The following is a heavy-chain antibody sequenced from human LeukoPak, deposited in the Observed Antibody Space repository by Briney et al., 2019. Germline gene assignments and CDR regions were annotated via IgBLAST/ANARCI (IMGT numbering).Heavy chain of an antibody. CDR1: GLTFSNYA. V-gene: IGHV3-23*01. D-gene: IGHD4-23*01. CDR3: ANIPVGYYYYGVDV. Sequence: GGSLRLSCAASGLTFSNYAMSWVRQAPGKGLEWVSTSSASGGSTYYADSVKGWFTISRDNSKNTLYLQMKNLRAEDTAVYYCANIPVGYYYYGVDVWGQGTTVIVSS. CDR2: SSASGGST. J-gene: IGHJ6*02.